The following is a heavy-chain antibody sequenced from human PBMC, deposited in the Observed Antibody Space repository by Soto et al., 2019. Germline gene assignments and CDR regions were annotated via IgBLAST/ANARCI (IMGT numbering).Heavy chain of an antibody. CDR3: ARALFYSDSDGYYFEFDY. CDR1: GFSLTDTRMG. J-gene: IGHJ4*02. Sequence: ASGSTLVGPTETSTLICSVSGFSLTDTRMGGSWIRQAPGKALEWLAHIISNDDKSYSTSLKSRLTISKDTSKSQVVLRMTNMDPVDTGRYYCARALFYSDSDGYYFEFDYWGPGTLVTVSS. D-gene: IGHD3-22*01. V-gene: IGHV2-26*01. CDR2: IISNDDK.